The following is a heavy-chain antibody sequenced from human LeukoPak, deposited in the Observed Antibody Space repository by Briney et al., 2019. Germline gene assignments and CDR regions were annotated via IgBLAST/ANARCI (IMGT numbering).Heavy chain of an antibody. V-gene: IGHV3-23*01. CDR2: ISGSGGTT. J-gene: IGHJ1*01. CDR1: GFTFNNYA. Sequence: TGGSLRVSCAASGFTFNNYAMTWVRQAPGKGLEWVSAISGSGGTTLYADSVKGRFTISRDNSKSTLYLQMNSLRAEDTAVYYCAKDQGIQLWLKYFQHWGQGTLVTVSS. D-gene: IGHD5-18*01. CDR3: AKDQGIQLWLKYFQH.